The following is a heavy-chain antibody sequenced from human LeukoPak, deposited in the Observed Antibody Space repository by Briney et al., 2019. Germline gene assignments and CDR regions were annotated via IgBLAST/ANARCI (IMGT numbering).Heavy chain of an antibody. CDR1: GFTFSSYE. CDR3: GGGGRTIYNAHPVRGRFPTSKENPKNSLYLKIKSLRAGNTAVFYCAELGIIMTGGV. CDR2: ISSSGSTI. Sequence: GGSLRLSCAASGFTFSSYEMNWVRQAPGKGLEWVSYISSSGSTIYYADSVKGRFTISRDNAKNSLYLQMNSLRAEDTAVYYFGGGGRTIYNAHPVRGRFPTSKENPKNSLYLKIKSLRAGNTAVFYCAELGIIMTGGVWGKGTPVTISS. V-gene: IGHV3-48*03. J-gene: IGHJ6*04. D-gene: IGHD2-15*01.